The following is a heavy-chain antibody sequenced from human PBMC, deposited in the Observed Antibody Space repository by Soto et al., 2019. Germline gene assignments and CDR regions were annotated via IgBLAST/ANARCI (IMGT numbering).Heavy chain of an antibody. D-gene: IGHD2-2*01. CDR2: MNRNNGDT. V-gene: IGHV1-8*01. Sequence: QVQLVQSGAEVKKPGASVKVSCKASGYTFTSYDIYWVRQATGQGLEWMGWMNRNNGDTGYAQKFQGRVTMTRNISISTAYMELSSLRSEDTAVYYWARCAAAPYDYFGLDVWGQGTTVTVPS. J-gene: IGHJ6*02. CDR3: ARCAAAPYDYFGLDV. CDR1: GYTFTSYD.